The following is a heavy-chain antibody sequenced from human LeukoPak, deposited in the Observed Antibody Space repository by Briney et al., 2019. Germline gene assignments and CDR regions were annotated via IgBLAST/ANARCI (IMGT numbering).Heavy chain of an antibody. CDR1: GGSISSYY. D-gene: IGHD5-24*01. CDR3: ARWAMATTQFDP. Sequence: SETLSLTCTVSGGSISSYYWSWIRQPPGKGLEWIGSIYYSGSTYYNPSLKSRVTISVDTSKNQFSLKLSSVTAADTAVYYCARWAMATTQFDPWGQGTLVTVSS. J-gene: IGHJ5*02. V-gene: IGHV4-59*12. CDR2: IYYSGST.